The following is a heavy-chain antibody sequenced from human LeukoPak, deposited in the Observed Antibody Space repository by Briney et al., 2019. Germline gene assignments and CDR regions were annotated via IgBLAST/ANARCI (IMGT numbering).Heavy chain of an antibody. CDR3: ARSGGAMVRGVIGC. Sequence: SETLSLTCAVYGGSFSGYYWSWIRQPPGKGLEWIGEINHSGSTNYNPSLKSRVTISVDTSKNQFSLKLSSVTAADTAVYYCARSGGAMVRGVIGCWGQGTLVTVSS. J-gene: IGHJ4*02. D-gene: IGHD3-10*01. CDR2: INHSGST. CDR1: GGSFSGYY. V-gene: IGHV4-34*01.